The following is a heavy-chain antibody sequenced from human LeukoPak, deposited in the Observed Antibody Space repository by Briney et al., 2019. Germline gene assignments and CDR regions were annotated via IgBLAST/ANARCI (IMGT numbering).Heavy chain of an antibody. CDR2: ISSSSSYI. V-gene: IGHV3-21*01. CDR1: GFTFSSYS. D-gene: IGHD5-24*01. Sequence: GGSLRLSCAASGFTFSSYSMNWVRQAPGKGLEWVSSISSSSSYIYYADSVKGRFTISRDNAKNSLNLQMNSLRAEDTAVYYCARVGYKIRYYFDYWGQGTLVTVSS. CDR3: ARVGYKIRYYFDY. J-gene: IGHJ4*02.